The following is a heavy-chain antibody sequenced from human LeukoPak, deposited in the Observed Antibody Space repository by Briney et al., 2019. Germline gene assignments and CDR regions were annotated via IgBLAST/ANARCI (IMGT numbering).Heavy chain of an antibody. CDR1: GGSFSGYY. CDR3: ARAIQGYSSGRTPRPTYGMDV. J-gene: IGHJ6*02. V-gene: IGHV4-34*01. Sequence: PSETLSLTCAVYGGSFSGYYWSWIRQPPGKGLEWIGEINHSGSANYNPSLKSRVTISVDTSKNQFSLRLSSVTAADTAVYSCARAIQGYSSGRTPRPTYGMDVWGQGTTVTVSS. CDR2: INHSGSA. D-gene: IGHD6-19*01.